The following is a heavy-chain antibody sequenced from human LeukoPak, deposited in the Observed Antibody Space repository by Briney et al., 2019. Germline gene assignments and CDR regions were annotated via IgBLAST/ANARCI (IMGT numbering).Heavy chain of an antibody. J-gene: IGHJ6*03. Sequence: GGSLRLSCAASGFAFSSYWMTWVRQAPGKGLEWVANIKHDGSEEDYVGSVKGRFTMSRDNAKMSLYLQMNSLRVEDSAVYYCVRGPVQAIYYYYYMDVWGNGTAVTVSS. CDR3: VRGPVQAIYYYYYMDV. V-gene: IGHV3-7*01. CDR2: IKHDGSEE. CDR1: GFAFSSYW.